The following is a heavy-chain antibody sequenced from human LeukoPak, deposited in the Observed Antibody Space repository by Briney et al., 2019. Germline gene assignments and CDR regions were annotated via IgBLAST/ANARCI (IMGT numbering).Heavy chain of an antibody. D-gene: IGHD3-3*01. Sequence: ASVKVSCKASGYTFTSYGISWVRQAPGQGLEWMGWISAYNGNTNYAQKLQGRVTMTTDTSTSTAYMELRSLRSDDTAVYYCARTAVVLRFLEWFPAFVDYWGQGTLVTVSS. CDR1: GYTFTSYG. V-gene: IGHV1-18*01. J-gene: IGHJ4*02. CDR3: ARTAVVLRFLEWFPAFVDY. CDR2: ISAYNGNT.